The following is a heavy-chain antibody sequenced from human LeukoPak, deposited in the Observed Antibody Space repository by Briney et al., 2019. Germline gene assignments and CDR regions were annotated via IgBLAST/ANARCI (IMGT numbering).Heavy chain of an antibody. CDR2: INPCGGTA. CDR3: ARPEAKYFYDGSGYYYALFY. D-gene: IGHD3-22*01. V-gene: IGHV1-46*01. Sequence: ASVKVSCKASVYPFTSYYIHWVRQAPGQQPEWMGVINPCGGTATYAQNFQGRVTMTRDMSTSTAFMELSSLRSEDTAVYYCARPEAKYFYDGSGYYYALFYWGQGALVTVSS. J-gene: IGHJ4*02. CDR1: VYPFTSYY.